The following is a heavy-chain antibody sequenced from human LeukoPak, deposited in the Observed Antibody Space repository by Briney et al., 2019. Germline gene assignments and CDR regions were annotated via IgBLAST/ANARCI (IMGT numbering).Heavy chain of an antibody. D-gene: IGHD6-19*01. J-gene: IGHJ1*01. Sequence: ASVKVSCKASGYTFSNYGISWVRQAPGLGLEWMGWTSYNGNTNYAQKFQGRVTITADKSTSTAYMELSSLRSEDTAVYYCARDLAAVAEFQHWGQGTLVTVSS. CDR1: GYTFSNYG. V-gene: IGHV1-18*04. CDR3: ARDLAAVAEFQH. CDR2: TSYNGNT.